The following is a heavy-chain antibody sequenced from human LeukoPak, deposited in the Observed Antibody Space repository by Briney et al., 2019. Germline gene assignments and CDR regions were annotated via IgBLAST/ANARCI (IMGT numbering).Heavy chain of an antibody. D-gene: IGHD5-24*01. J-gene: IGHJ4*02. CDR1: GGSFSGYY. Sequence: PSETLSLTCAVYGGSFSGYYWSWIRQPPGKGLEWIGEINHTGSTNYNPSLKSRVTISVDTSKNQFSLKLSSVTAADTAVYYCARLRRWLQWRPLDYWGQGTLVTVSS. V-gene: IGHV4-34*01. CDR3: ARLRRWLQWRPLDY. CDR2: INHTGST.